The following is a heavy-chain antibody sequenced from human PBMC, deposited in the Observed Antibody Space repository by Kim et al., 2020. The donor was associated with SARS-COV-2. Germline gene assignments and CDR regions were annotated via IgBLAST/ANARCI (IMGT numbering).Heavy chain of an antibody. D-gene: IGHD6-13*01. J-gene: IGHJ4*02. Sequence: GGSLRLSCAASGFTFSSYGMHWVRQAPGEGLEWVAVIWYDGSNKYYADSVKGRFTISRDNSKNTLYLQMNSLRAEDTAVYYCARDRDSSSWPFDYWGQGTLVTVSS. CDR1: GFTFSSYG. V-gene: IGHV3-33*08. CDR3: ARDRDSSSWPFDY. CDR2: IWYDGSNK.